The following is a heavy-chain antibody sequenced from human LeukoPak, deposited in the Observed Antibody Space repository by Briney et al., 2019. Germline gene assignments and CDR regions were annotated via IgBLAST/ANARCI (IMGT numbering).Heavy chain of an antibody. Sequence: PSETLSLTCTVSGGSISDYSWSWIRRPPGKGLEWIGRIYTSGSTNYNPSLKSRVTMSVDTSKNQFSLKLRSVTAADTAVYYCARGSRGEGATFDIWGQGTMVTVSS. D-gene: IGHD7-27*01. V-gene: IGHV4-4*07. CDR1: GGSISDYS. CDR3: ARGSRGEGATFDI. J-gene: IGHJ3*02. CDR2: IYTSGST.